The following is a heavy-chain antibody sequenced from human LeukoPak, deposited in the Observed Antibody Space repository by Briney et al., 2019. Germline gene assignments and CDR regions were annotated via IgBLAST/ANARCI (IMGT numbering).Heavy chain of an antibody. V-gene: IGHV4-61*02. J-gene: IGHJ4*02. CDR1: GGSISSGDYY. D-gene: IGHD2-15*01. CDR2: IYTSGST. Sequence: SETLSLTCTVSGGSISSGDYYWSWIRHPAGKGLEWIGRIYTSGSTNYNPSLKSRVTMSVDTSKNQFSLKLSSVTAADTAVYYCAREAGSSGDSTNFDYWGQGTLVTVSS. CDR3: AREAGSSGDSTNFDY.